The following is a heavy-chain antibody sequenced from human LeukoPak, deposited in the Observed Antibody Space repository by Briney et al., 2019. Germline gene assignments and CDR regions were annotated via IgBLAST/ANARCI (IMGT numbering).Heavy chain of an antibody. D-gene: IGHD3-22*01. Sequence: GGSLRLSCAASGFTFSSYWMHWVRQAPGKGLVWVSRINTDGSSTSYADSVKGRFTISRDNAKNTLYLQMNSLRAEDTAVYYCARGGGLYYYDSSGYDYWGQGTLVTVSS. V-gene: IGHV3-74*01. CDR1: GFTFSSYW. CDR3: ARGGGLYYYDSSGYDY. J-gene: IGHJ4*02. CDR2: INTDGSST.